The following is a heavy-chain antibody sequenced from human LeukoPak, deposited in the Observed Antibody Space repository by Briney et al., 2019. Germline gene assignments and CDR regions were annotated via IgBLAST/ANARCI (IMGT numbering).Heavy chain of an antibody. CDR2: ISGSGGST. Sequence: LRLSCAASGFTFSSYAMTWVRQAAGKGRKGVSGISGSGGSTYYADSVKGRFTISRDNSKNTLYLQMNSLRAEDTAVYYCAKDNDYGDYIYYFDYWGQGTLVTVSS. CDR1: GFTFSSYA. D-gene: IGHD4-17*01. CDR3: AKDNDYGDYIYYFDY. J-gene: IGHJ4*02. V-gene: IGHV3-23*01.